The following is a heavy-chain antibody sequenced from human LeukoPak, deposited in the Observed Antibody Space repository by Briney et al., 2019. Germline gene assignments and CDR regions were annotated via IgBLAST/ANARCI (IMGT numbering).Heavy chain of an antibody. CDR3: AKGEDYYDSSGYYSTRGYFQH. D-gene: IGHD3-22*01. CDR2: ISGSGGST. Sequence: PGGSLRLSCAASGFTFSSYAMHWVRQAPGKGLEWVSAISGSGGSTYYADSVKGRFTISRDNSKNTLYLQMNRQRAEDTAVYYCAKGEDYYDSSGYYSTRGYFQHWGQGTLVTVSS. CDR1: GFTFSSYA. V-gene: IGHV3-23*01. J-gene: IGHJ1*01.